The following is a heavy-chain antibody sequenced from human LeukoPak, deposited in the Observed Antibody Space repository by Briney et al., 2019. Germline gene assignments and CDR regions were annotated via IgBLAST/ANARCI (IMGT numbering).Heavy chain of an antibody. CDR1: GGSISSGGYY. CDR2: IYHSGST. D-gene: IGHD3-3*01. Sequence: SQTLSLTCTVSGGSISSGGYYWSWIRQPPGKGLEWIGYIYHSGSTYYNPSLKSRVTISVDTPKNQFSLKLSSVTAADTAVYYCAKDAIFDGYYYYMDVWGKGTTVTVSS. J-gene: IGHJ6*03. CDR3: AKDAIFDGYYYYMDV. V-gene: IGHV4-30-2*01.